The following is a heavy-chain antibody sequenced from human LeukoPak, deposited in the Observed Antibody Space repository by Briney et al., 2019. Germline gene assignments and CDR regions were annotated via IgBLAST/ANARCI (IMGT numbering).Heavy chain of an antibody. CDR2: INPNSGVT. D-gene: IGHD5-24*01. J-gene: IGHJ4*02. CDR3: TRDGGDGYNFYY. V-gene: IGHV1-2*02. Sequence: ASVKVSCKASGYTFTGYYMHWVRQAPGQGLEWMGWINPNSGVTNYAQKFQGRVTMTRDTSISTAYMELSRLRSDDTAVYYCTRDGGDGYNFYYWGQGTLVTVSS. CDR1: GYTFTGYY.